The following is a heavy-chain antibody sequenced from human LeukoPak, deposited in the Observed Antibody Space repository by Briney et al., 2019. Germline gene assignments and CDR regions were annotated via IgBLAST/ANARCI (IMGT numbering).Heavy chain of an antibody. CDR1: GYTFTSYG. D-gene: IGHD3-9*01. V-gene: IGHV1-18*04. CDR3: ARWVLTGYYNDY. Sequence: ASVKVSCKASGYTFTSYGISWVRQAPGQGLEWTGWISAYNGNTNYAQKLQGRVTMTTDTSTSTAYMELRGLRSDDTAVYYCARWVLTGYYNDYWGQGTLVTVSS. J-gene: IGHJ4*02. CDR2: ISAYNGNT.